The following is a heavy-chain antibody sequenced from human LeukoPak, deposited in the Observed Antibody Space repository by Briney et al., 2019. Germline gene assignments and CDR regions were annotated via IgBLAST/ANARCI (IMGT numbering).Heavy chain of an antibody. CDR1: GFTFSSYS. CDR3: ARERRGGDAFDL. D-gene: IGHD3-10*01. Sequence: GGSLRLSCAASGFTFSSYSMNWVRQAPGKGLEWVSYISSSSSTIYYADSVKGRFTISRDNAKNSLYLQMNSLRVEDSALYYCARERRGGDAFDLWGQGTMVTVSS. J-gene: IGHJ3*01. V-gene: IGHV3-48*01. CDR2: ISSSSSTI.